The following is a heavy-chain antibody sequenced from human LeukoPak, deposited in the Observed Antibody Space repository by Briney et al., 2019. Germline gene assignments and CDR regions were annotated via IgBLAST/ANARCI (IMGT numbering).Heavy chain of an antibody. CDR1: GFTFSSYS. CDR2: ISSSSSYI. V-gene: IGHV3-21*01. J-gene: IGHJ3*02. Sequence: GGSLRLSCAASGFTFSSYSMNWVRQAPGKGLEWVSSISSSSSYIYYADSVKGRFTISRDNAKNSLYLQMNSLRAEDTAVYYCARDHSGRRGFDIWGQGTMVTVSS. CDR3: ARDHSGRRGFDI. D-gene: IGHD1-26*01.